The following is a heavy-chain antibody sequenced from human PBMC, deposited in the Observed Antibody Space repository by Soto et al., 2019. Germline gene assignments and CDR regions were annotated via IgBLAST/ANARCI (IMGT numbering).Heavy chain of an antibody. Sequence: QVQLQQWGAGLLKPSETLSLTCAVYGGSFSGYYWSWIRQPPGKGLEWIGEINHSGRTNYNPSLKSRVTISVDTSKNQFSLKLSSVTAADTAVYYCARRGGLWFGERYFDYWGQGTLVTVSS. CDR2: INHSGRT. V-gene: IGHV4-34*01. CDR3: ARRGGLWFGERYFDY. D-gene: IGHD3-10*01. CDR1: GGSFSGYY. J-gene: IGHJ4*02.